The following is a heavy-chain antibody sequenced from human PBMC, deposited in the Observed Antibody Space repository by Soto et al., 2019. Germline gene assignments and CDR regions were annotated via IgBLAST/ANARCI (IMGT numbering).Heavy chain of an antibody. CDR3: ARASSSTSGAIDY. D-gene: IGHD2-2*01. CDR1: AFTFRNYW. Sequence: EVQLVESGRGLVQPGGSLRLSCAASAFTFRNYWMSWVRQAPGKGLECVAKIKEDGSEKYYVDSVKGRFTISRDNAKNSVYLQMDSLTVEDTAMYYCARASSSTSGAIDYWGQGTLVTVSS. V-gene: IGHV3-7*04. CDR2: IKEDGSEK. J-gene: IGHJ4*02.